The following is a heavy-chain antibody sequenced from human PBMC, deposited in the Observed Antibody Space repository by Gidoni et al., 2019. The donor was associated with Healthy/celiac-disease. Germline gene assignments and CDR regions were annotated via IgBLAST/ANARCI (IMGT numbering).Heavy chain of an antibody. D-gene: IGHD4-17*01. CDR3: ARIVAYGLDY. J-gene: IGHJ4*02. V-gene: IGHV2-26*01. CDR1: GCSPSNARMG. Sequence: QVTLKESGPVLVKPTETLTLNCTVSGCSPSNARMGVSWIRQPPGKALEWLAHIFSDDEKSNSTSMKSRLTISKDTAKGRVGLTMTSMDPVDAATYCCARIVAYGLDYWGQGTLVTVSS. CDR2: IFSDDEK.